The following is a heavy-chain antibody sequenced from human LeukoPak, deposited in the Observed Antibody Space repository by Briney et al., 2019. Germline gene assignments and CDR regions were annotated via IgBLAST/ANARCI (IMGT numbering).Heavy chain of an antibody. V-gene: IGHV1-69*06. CDR1: GGTFSSYA. Sequence: ASVKVSCKASGGTFSSYAISWVRQAPRQGLEWMGGIIPIFGTANYAQKFQGRVTITADKSTSTAYMELSSLRSEDTAVYYCASQQIQYSSSWDGDDYWGQGTLVTVSS. CDR3: ASQQIQYSSSWDGDDY. J-gene: IGHJ4*02. CDR2: IIPIFGTA. D-gene: IGHD6-13*01.